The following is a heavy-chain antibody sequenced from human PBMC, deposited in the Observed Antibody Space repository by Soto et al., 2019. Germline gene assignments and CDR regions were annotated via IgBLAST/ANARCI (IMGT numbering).Heavy chain of an antibody. CDR2: ISAYNGNT. V-gene: IGHV1-18*01. CDR1: GYTFTSYA. J-gene: IGHJ4*02. Sequence: QVQLVQSGAEVKKPGASVKVSCKASGYTFTSYAISWVRQAPGQGLEWMGWISAYNGNTNYAQKLQGRVTMTTDTSTGTTYMEPRGLKSDGTAVYYCARDGPPEDYWGQGTLVTVSS. CDR3: ARDGPPEDY.